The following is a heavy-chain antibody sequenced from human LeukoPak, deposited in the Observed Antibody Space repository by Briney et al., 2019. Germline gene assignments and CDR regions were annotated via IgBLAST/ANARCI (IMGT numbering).Heavy chain of an antibody. D-gene: IGHD2-15*01. V-gene: IGHV3-30-3*02. CDR2: ISYDGSNK. CDR1: GFTFSSYA. J-gene: IGHJ4*02. CDR3: AKRPKVAATGSGYFDY. Sequence: GGSLRLSCAASGFTFSSYAMHWVRQAPGKGLEWVAVISYDGSNKYYADSVKGRFTISRDNSKNTLYLQMNSLRAEDTAVYYCAKRPKVAATGSGYFDYWGQGTLVTVSS.